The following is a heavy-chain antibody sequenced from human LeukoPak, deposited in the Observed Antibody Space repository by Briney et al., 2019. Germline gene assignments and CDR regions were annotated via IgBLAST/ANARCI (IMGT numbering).Heavy chain of an antibody. CDR1: GYTFTSYA. D-gene: IGHD6-19*01. V-gene: IGHV1-3*01. CDR3: ARHPGIAVAGTDDAFDI. Sequence: GASVKVSCKASGYTFTSYAMHWVRQAPGQRLEWMGWINAGNGNTKYSQKFQGRVTITRDTSASTAYMELSSLRSEDTAVYYCARHPGIAVAGTDDAFDIWGQGTMVSVSS. CDR2: INAGNGNT. J-gene: IGHJ3*02.